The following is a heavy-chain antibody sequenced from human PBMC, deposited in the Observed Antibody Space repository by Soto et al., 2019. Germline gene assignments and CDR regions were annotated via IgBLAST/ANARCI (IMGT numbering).Heavy chain of an antibody. D-gene: IGHD4-17*01. CDR2: IYYSGST. CDR1: GGSISSGGYY. J-gene: IGHJ4*02. V-gene: IGHV4-31*03. Sequence: SETLSLTCTVSGGSISSGGYYWSWIRQHPGKGLEWIGYIYYSGSTYYNPSLKSRVTISVDTSKNQFSLKLSSVTAADTAVYYCARQNYGDYVGHPYFDYWGQGTLVTVSS. CDR3: ARQNYGDYVGHPYFDY.